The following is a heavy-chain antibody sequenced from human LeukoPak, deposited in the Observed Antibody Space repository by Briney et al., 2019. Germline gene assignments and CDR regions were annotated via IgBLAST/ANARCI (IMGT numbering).Heavy chain of an antibody. CDR1: GFIFSCYW. V-gene: IGHV3-74*01. CDR2: IDSDGRST. Sequence: LGGSLRLSCAASGFIFSCYWMQWVRQARGEGVGWVSRIDSDGRSTSYADSVKGRFTISRDNAKDTLYPQMDSLRAEDTAMYYYARGTGSYYSLGYWGQGTLVTVSS. CDR3: ARGTGSYYSLGY. D-gene: IGHD1-26*01. J-gene: IGHJ4*02.